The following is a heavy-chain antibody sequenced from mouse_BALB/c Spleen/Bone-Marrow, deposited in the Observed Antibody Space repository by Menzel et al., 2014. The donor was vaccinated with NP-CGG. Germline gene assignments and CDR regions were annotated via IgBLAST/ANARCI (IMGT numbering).Heavy chain of an antibody. Sequence: EVMLVESGGGLVKPGGSLKLSCAASGFTFSNYAMSWVRQTPEKRLEWVATISDAGRYTYYPDGVKGRFTISRDNARNTLYLQMSSLRSEDTAFYYCVRSGGEYALDYWGRGTSVTVSS. CDR3: VRSGGEYALDY. CDR1: GFTFSNYA. V-gene: IGHV5-9-1*01. J-gene: IGHJ4*01. CDR2: ISDAGRYT.